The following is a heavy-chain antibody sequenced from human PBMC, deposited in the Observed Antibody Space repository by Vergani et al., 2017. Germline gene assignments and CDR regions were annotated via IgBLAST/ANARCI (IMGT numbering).Heavy chain of an antibody. CDR3: AGRRDSWYPSPTSHFDY. V-gene: IGHV4-39*01. D-gene: IGHD6-13*01. CDR1: GGSISSSSYY. CDR2: IYYSGST. J-gene: IGHJ4*02. Sequence: QLQLQESGPGLVKPSETLSLTCTVSGGSISSSSYYWGWIRQPPGKGLEWIGSIYYSGSTYYNPSLKSRVTISVDTSKNQFSLKLSSVIAADTAVYYCAGRRDSWYPSPTSHFDYWGQGTLVTVSS.